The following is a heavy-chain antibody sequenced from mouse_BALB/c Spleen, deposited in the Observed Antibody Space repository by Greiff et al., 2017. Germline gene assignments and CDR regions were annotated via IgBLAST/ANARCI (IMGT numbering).Heavy chain of an antibody. Sequence: QVQLQQSGAELARPGASVKMSCKASGYTFTSYTMHWVKQRPGQGLEWIGYINPSSGYTNYNQKFKDKATLTADKSSSTAYMQLSSLTSEDSAVYYCARRSSGHYYYAMDYWGQGTSVTVSA. CDR3: ARRSSGHYYYAMDY. CDR1: GYTFTSYT. J-gene: IGHJ4*01. CDR2: INPSSGYT. D-gene: IGHD3-1*01. V-gene: IGHV1-4*01.